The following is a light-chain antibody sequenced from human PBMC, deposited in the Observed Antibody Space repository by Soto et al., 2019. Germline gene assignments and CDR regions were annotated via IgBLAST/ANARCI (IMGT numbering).Light chain of an antibody. V-gene: IGKV1-9*01. CDR1: QAMSTY. CDR2: SAS. J-gene: IGKJ4*01. CDR3: QQLNGYQLA. Sequence: DIQLTQSPSFLSASVGDTVTITCRAGQAMSTYLAWYQQKPGKVPKLLIRSASTLQSGVPPRFSGGGSGTEFTLTISTLQPDDSGIYYCQQLNGYQLAFGGGTNVEIK.